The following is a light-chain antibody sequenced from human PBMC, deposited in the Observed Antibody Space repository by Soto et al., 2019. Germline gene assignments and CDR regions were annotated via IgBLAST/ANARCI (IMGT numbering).Light chain of an antibody. V-gene: IGKV1-5*03. CDR2: KAS. CDR1: QSVSIW. CDR3: QQHHEYAAWT. Sequence: DIQMTQSPSTLSASVGDRVTITCRASQSVSIWLAWYQQKPGKAPNLLIYKASSLRSGVPSRFSGSGSGTEFTLTISGLQPEDSATYYCQQHHEYAAWTFGQGTKV. J-gene: IGKJ1*01.